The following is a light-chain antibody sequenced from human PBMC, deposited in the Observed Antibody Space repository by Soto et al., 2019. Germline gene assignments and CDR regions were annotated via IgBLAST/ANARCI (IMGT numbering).Light chain of an antibody. CDR1: SSDVGGYNY. CDR3: SSYSNILEVV. Sequence: QSALTQPASVSGSPGQSITISCTGTSSDVGGYNYVSWYQQHPGKAPKLMIYDVRYRPSGVSNRFSGAKSGNTASLTISGLQAVDEADYYCSSYSNILEVVLGEGTKLTVL. V-gene: IGLV2-14*01. J-gene: IGLJ2*01. CDR2: DVR.